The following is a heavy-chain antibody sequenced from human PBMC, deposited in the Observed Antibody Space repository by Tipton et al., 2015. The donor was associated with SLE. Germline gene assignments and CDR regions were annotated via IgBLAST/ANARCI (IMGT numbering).Heavy chain of an antibody. J-gene: IGHJ4*02. D-gene: IGHD3-3*01. CDR1: GFTFSDYY. V-gene: IGHV3-11*04. CDR2: ISTSGSAV. CDR3: ARESYHDFRGRYDY. Sequence: GSLRLSCAASGFTFSDYYMSWVRLAPGKGLEWISYISTSGSAVHYADSVKGRFTISRDNAKNSLYLQMNSLRVEDTAFYYCARESYHDFRGRYDYWGQGILVTVSS.